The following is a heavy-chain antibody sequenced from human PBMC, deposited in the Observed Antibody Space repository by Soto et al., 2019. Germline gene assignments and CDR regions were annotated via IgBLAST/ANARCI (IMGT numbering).Heavy chain of an antibody. CDR1: RFTFSSYG. Sequence: GGSLRLSCAASRFTFSSYGMHWVRQAPGKGLEWVAVISYDGSNKYYADSVKGRFTISRDNSKNTLYLQMNSLRAEDTAVYYCARGRRDGYNYFDYWGQGTLVTVSS. CDR2: ISYDGSNK. D-gene: IGHD5-12*01. J-gene: IGHJ4*02. V-gene: IGHV3-30*03. CDR3: ARGRRDGYNYFDY.